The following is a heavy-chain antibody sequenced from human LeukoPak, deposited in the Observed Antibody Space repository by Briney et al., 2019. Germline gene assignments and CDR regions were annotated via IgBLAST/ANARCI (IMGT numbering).Heavy chain of an antibody. Sequence: GGSLRLSCAASGFTFDDYAMHWVRQAPGKGLEWVSLISGDGDSTYYAGSVKGRFTISRDNRKNSLYLQMNSLRAEDTALYYCAKGGLTTYYTERSYFDSWGQGTLVTLSS. CDR3: AKGGLTTYYTERSYFDS. D-gene: IGHD3-9*01. CDR2: ISGDGDST. J-gene: IGHJ4*02. V-gene: IGHV3-43*02. CDR1: GFTFDDYA.